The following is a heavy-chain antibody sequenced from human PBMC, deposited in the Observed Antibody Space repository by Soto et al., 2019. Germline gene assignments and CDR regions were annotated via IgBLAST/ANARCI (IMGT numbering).Heavy chain of an antibody. CDR2: IYSGGST. CDR3: ARDRVESGYPEYFQH. CDR1: GFNVSSNY. J-gene: IGHJ1*01. Sequence: GGSLRLSCAASGFNVSSNYMSWVRQDTGKGLEWVSVIYSGGSTYYADSVKGRFTISRDNSKNTLYLQMNSLRAEDTAVYYCARDRVESGYPEYFQHWGQGTLVTVSS. V-gene: IGHV3-53*01. D-gene: IGHD3-22*01.